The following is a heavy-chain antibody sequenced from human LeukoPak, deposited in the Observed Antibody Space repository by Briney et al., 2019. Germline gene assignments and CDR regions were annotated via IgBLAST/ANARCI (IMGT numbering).Heavy chain of an antibody. CDR1: GGTFSSYA. CDR3: AREHTPIVVVVAATGSAFDI. V-gene: IGHV1-69*04. Sequence: ASVKVSCEASGGTFSSYAISWVRQAPGQGLEWMGRIIPILGIANYAQKFQGRVTITADKSTSTAYMELSSLRSEDTAVYYCAREHTPIVVVVAATGSAFDIWGQGTMVTVSS. CDR2: IIPILGIA. D-gene: IGHD2-15*01. J-gene: IGHJ3*02.